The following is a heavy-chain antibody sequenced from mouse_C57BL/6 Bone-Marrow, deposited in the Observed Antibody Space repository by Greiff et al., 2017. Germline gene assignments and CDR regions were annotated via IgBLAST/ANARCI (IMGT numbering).Heavy chain of an antibody. CDR3: ARSGLLRRGFAY. Sequence: VQLQQSGAELVKPGASVKISCKASGYAFSSYWLNWVKQRPGKGLEWIGQIYPGDGDTNYNGKFKGKATLTADKSSSTAYMQLISLTSEDSAVDFCARSGLLRRGFAYWGQGTLVTVSA. CDR1: GYAFSSYW. J-gene: IGHJ3*01. V-gene: IGHV1-80*01. D-gene: IGHD1-1*01. CDR2: IYPGDGDT.